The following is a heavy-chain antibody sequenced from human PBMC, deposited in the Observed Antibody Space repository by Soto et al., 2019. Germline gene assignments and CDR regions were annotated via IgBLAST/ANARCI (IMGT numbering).Heavy chain of an antibody. D-gene: IGHD6-13*01. Sequence: SETLSLTCAVYGGSFSGYYWSWIRQPPGKGLEWIGEINHSGSTNYNPSLKSRVTISVDTSKNQFSLKLSSVTAADTAVYYCARGIIIASSWRPPCWLDPWGQGTLVTVSS. CDR1: GGSFSGYY. CDR3: ARGIIIASSWRPPCWLDP. CDR2: INHSGST. J-gene: IGHJ5*02. V-gene: IGHV4-34*01.